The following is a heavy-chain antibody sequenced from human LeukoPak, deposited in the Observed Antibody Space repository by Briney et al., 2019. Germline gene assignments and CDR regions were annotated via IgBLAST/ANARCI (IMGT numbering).Heavy chain of an antibody. D-gene: IGHD3-10*01. Sequence: GASVKVSCKDSGYTFSSHAMIWVRQAPGQGFEWMGWINTNTGNPRYGQGFTGRFVFSLDTSVSTAYLQISSLKAEDTAVYFCARTRIPFYFGSGSPDYWGQGTLLTVSS. J-gene: IGHJ4*02. V-gene: IGHV7-4-1*02. CDR3: ARTRIPFYFGSGSPDY. CDR1: GYTFSSHA. CDR2: INTNTGNP.